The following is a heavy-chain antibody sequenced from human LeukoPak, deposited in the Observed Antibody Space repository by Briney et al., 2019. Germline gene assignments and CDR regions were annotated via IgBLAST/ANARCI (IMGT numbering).Heavy chain of an antibody. V-gene: IGHV3-7*01. D-gene: IGHD6-13*01. J-gene: IGHJ4*02. CDR3: AASAAGLDY. Sequence: GGSLRLSCEASGFTFSSYWMNWVRQAPGKGPEWVTNIKEDGSEEYYVDSVKGRFIISRDNAKKSLFLQMNSLRAEDTAVYYCAASAAGLDYWGQGTLVTVSS. CDR1: GFTFSSYW. CDR2: IKEDGSEE.